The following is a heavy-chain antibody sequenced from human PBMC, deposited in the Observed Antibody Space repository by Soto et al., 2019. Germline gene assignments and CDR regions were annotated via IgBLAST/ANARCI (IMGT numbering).Heavy chain of an antibody. CDR3: AKGGVITMVRGVIGTDIDY. Sequence: EVQLLESGGGLVQPGGSLRLSCAASGFTFSSYAMSWVRQAPGKGLEWVSAISGSGGSTYYADSVKGRFTISRDNSKNTLYLQMNSLRAEDTAVYYCAKGGVITMVRGVIGTDIDYWGQGTLVTVSS. D-gene: IGHD3-10*01. CDR1: GFTFSSYA. CDR2: ISGSGGST. V-gene: IGHV3-23*01. J-gene: IGHJ4*02.